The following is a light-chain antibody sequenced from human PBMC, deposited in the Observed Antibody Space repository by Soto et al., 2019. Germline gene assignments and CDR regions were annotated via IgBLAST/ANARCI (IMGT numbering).Light chain of an antibody. CDR3: QQFKSGTWT. CDR1: QDIRKY. CDR2: DTS. V-gene: IGKV1-33*01. Sequence: DIQMTQSPSSLAASFGDRVTITCQASQDIRKYLNWYQQKPGKAPNLLIYDTSNLETGVPSRFRGSGSGTEFILTINGLQPDDFETYFCQQFKSGTWTFGQGTKVDIK. J-gene: IGKJ1*01.